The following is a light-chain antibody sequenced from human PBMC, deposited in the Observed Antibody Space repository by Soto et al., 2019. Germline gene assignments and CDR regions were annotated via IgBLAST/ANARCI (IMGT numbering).Light chain of an antibody. V-gene: IGKV3-15*01. CDR1: QRVSRN. CDR3: QQYFDWPWT. J-gene: IGKJ1*01. Sequence: EVVMTQSAATLSVSPGDGATLSCRASQRVSRNLAWYQPKPGQAPRLLISGASTTATGIPARFSGSGSGTEFTLSIGSLQSEDFAVYYCQQYFDWPWTFGQGTKVEVK. CDR2: GAS.